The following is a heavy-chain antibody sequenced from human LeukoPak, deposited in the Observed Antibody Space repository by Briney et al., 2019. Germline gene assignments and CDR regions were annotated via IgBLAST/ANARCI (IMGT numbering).Heavy chain of an antibody. CDR1: GFSITSSYY. J-gene: IGHJ4*02. D-gene: IGHD5/OR15-5a*01. CDR2: IYHSGST. CDR3: ARRFDFVYDYVYYFDS. V-gene: IGHV4-38-2*02. Sequence: SETLSLTCNVSGFSITSSYYWSWIRQPPGKGLGWIGSIYHSGSTYYNPSLKSRVTMSVDTSKNQFSLNLSSVTAADTAVYYCARRFDFVYDYVYYFDSWGQGTLVTVSS.